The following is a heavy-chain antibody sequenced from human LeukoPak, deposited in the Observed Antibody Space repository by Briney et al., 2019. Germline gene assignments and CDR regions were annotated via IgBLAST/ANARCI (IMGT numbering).Heavy chain of an antibody. V-gene: IGHV4-34*01. Sequence: PSETLSLTCAVYGGSFSGYYWSWIRQPPGKGLEWIGEINHSGSTNYNPSLKSRVTISVDTSKNQFSLKLSSVTAADTAVYYCARPRGYIAPFDNWGQGTLVTVSS. J-gene: IGHJ4*02. CDR2: INHSGST. CDR3: ARPRGYIAPFDN. CDR1: GGSFSGYY. D-gene: IGHD3-22*01.